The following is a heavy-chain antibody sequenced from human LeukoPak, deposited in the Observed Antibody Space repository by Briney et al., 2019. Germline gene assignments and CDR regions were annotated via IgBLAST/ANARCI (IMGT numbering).Heavy chain of an antibody. V-gene: IGHV4-38-2*02. Sequence: PSETLSLTCTVSGYSISSGYYWGWIRQPPGKGLEWIGSMYYSGSTYYNPSLKSRVTISIDTSKNQFSLKLSSVTAADTAVYYCARDYYDSSGRFDYWGQGTLVTVSS. D-gene: IGHD3-22*01. J-gene: IGHJ4*02. CDR1: GYSISSGYY. CDR2: MYYSGST. CDR3: ARDYYDSSGRFDY.